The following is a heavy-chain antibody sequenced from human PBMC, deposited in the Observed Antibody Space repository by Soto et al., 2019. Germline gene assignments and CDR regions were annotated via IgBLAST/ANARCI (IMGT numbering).Heavy chain of an antibody. J-gene: IGHJ5*02. CDR1: GFIFSDSV. CDR3: TRGGSNTWRFDP. CDR2: IRRKVNSYAT. D-gene: IGHD7-27*01. V-gene: IGHV3-73*01. Sequence: EVQLVESGGGLVQPGNSLQLSCAASGFIFSDSVIHWVRQAPGKGLEWVGRIRRKVNSYATAYTASVNGRFAISRDDSRDTAYLQMNSRQLEDTALYYCTRGGSNTWRFDPWGQGTLVIVSS.